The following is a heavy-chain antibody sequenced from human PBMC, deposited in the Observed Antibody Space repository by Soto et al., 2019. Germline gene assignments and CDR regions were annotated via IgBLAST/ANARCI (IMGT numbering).Heavy chain of an antibody. CDR1: GFTFTSSA. V-gene: IGHV1-58*01. CDR3: AADPGVTRPNYYYYYGMDV. CDR2: IVVGSGNT. Sequence: ASVKVSCKASGFTFTSSAVQWVRQARGQRLEWIGWIVVGSGNTNYAQKFQERVTITRDMSTSTAYMELSSLRSEDTAVYYCAADPGVTRPNYYYYYGMDVWGQGTTVTVSS. J-gene: IGHJ6*02. D-gene: IGHD4-4*01.